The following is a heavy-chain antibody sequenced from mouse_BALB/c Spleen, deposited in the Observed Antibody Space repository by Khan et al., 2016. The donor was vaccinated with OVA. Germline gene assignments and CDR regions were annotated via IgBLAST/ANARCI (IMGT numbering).Heavy chain of an antibody. J-gene: IGHJ3*01. V-gene: IGHV1-18*01. CDR3: ARHGYGGFAY. D-gene: IGHD2-2*01. Sequence: VRLQQSGPELVKPGASVKIPCKASGYTFTDYIIDWVKQSLGESLEWIGDINPNNGGTIYNQKFKGKATLTVDKSSSTAYMELRSLTSEDTAAYYCARHGYGGFAYWGQGTLVTVSA. CDR1: GYTFTDYI. CDR2: INPNNGGT.